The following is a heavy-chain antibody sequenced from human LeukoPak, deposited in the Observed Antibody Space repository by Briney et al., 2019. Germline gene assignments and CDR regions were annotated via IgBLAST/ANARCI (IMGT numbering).Heavy chain of an antibody. V-gene: IGHV4-59*12. CDR3: ARGLHYYDSSGYYY. J-gene: IGHJ4*02. D-gene: IGHD3-22*01. Sequence: SETLSLTCTASGGSISSYYWNWIRQPPGKGLEWIGYIYYSGSTNYNPSLKSRVTISVDTSKNQFFLKLSSVTAADTAVYYCARGLHYYDSSGYYYWGQGTLVTVSS. CDR2: IYYSGST. CDR1: GGSISSYY.